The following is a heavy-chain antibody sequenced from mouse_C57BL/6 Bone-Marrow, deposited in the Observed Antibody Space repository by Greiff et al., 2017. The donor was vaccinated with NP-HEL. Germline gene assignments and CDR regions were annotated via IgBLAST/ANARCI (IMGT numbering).Heavy chain of an antibody. CDR1: GFTFSDYY. Sequence: EVKLEESGGGLVQPGGSLKLSCAASGFTFSDYYMYWVRQTPEKRLEWVAYISNGGGSTYYPDTVKGRFTISRDNAKNTLYLQMSRLKSEDTAMYYCARQGLTTVVVDYWGQGTTLTVSS. CDR3: ARQGLTTVVVDY. D-gene: IGHD1-1*01. V-gene: IGHV5-12*01. J-gene: IGHJ2*01. CDR2: ISNGGGST.